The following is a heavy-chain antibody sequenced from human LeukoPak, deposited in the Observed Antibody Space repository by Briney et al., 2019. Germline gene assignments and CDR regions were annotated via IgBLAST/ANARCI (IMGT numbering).Heavy chain of an antibody. D-gene: IGHD3-10*01. J-gene: IGHJ4*02. V-gene: IGHV3-30-3*01. CDR1: GFTFSSYA. CDR2: ISYDGSNK. CDR3: ARDFRYYGSGSYYNLADY. Sequence: GRSLRLSCAASGFTFSSYAMHWVRQAPGKGLEWVAVISYDGSNKYYADSVKGRFTISRDNSKNTLYLQMNGLRAEDTAVYYCARDFRYYGSGSYYNLADYWGQGTLVTVSS.